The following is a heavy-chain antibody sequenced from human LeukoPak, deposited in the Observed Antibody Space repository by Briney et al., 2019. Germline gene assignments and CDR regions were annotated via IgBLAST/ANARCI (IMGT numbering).Heavy chain of an antibody. CDR3: AKGFYGDLFDY. CDR1: GFTFSRHA. CDR2: ITYDGRIQ. D-gene: IGHD4-17*01. J-gene: IGHJ4*02. Sequence: GGSLRLSCSVSGFTFSRHAMHWVRQAPGKGLECVAYITYDGRIQYYADSVKGRFTISRDNSKDMLYLQMNSLRAEDTAVYYCAKGFYGDLFDYWGQGTLVTVSS. V-gene: IGHV3-30-3*01.